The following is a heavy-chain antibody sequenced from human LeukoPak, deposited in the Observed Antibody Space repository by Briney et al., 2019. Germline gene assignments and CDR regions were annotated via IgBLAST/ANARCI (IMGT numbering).Heavy chain of an antibody. J-gene: IGHJ4*02. D-gene: IGHD7-27*01. CDR2: ISGSGGST. V-gene: IGHV3-23*01. Sequence: GGSLRLSCAASGFTFSSYAVSWVRQAPGKGLEWVSVISGSGGSTYYADSVKGRFTISRDNSKNTLYLQMNSLRAEDTAVYYCAKVVSHWVFDYWGQGTLVTVSS. CDR3: AKVVSHWVFDY. CDR1: GFTFSSYA.